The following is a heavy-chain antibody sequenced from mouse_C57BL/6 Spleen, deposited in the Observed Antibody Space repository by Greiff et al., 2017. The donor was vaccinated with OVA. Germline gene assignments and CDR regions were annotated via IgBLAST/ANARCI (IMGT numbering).Heavy chain of an antibody. Sequence: EVMLVESGGDLVKPGGSLKLSCAASGFTFSSYGMSWVRQTPDKRLEWVATISSGGSYTYYPDSLKGRFTISRDNAKNTLYLQMSSLKSEDTAMYYCARQGTSAWFAYWGQGTLVTVSA. J-gene: IGHJ3*01. CDR1: GFTFSSYG. CDR3: ARQGTSAWFAY. CDR2: ISSGGSYT. V-gene: IGHV5-6*02.